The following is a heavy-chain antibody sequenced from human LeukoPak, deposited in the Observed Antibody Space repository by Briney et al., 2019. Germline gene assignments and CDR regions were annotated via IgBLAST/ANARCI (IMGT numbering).Heavy chain of an antibody. CDR1: GGSVSSGGYY. CDR3: ARVRQQVVHDAFDI. D-gene: IGHD6-13*01. J-gene: IGHJ3*02. Sequence: PSQTLSLTCTVSGGSVSSGGYYWSWIRQHPGKGLEWIGYIYYSGSTNYNPSLKSRVTISVDTSKSLFSLKLRSVPAADTAVYYCARVRQQVVHDAFDIWGQGTMVSVSS. V-gene: IGHV4-31*03. CDR2: IYYSGST.